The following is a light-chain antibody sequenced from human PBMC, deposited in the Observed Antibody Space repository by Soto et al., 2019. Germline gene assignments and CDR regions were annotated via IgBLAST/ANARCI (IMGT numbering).Light chain of an antibody. J-gene: IGLJ3*02. V-gene: IGLV1-40*01. Sequence: QSVLTQPPSVSGAPGQRVTISCTGSSSNIGAGYDVHWYQQLPGTAPKLLIYGNSNRPSGVPDRCSGSKSGTSASLAITGLQAEDEADYYCQSYDSSRIGSTVFGGGTKLTVL. CDR3: QSYDSSRIGSTV. CDR1: SSNIGAGYD. CDR2: GNS.